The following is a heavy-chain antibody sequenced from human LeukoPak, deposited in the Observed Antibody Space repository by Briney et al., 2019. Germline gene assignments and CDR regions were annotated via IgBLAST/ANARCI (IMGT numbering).Heavy chain of an antibody. CDR1: GYTFTDYG. J-gene: IGHJ4*02. CDR2: ISGYTGNT. D-gene: IGHD6-19*01. Sequence: GASVNVSCKASGYTFTDYGINWLRQAPGEGLEWMGWISGYTGNTKYAQKFQGRVTITTDTSTSTAYMELRSLRSDDTAVYYCARAMTVAGTISYAYWGQGALVTVSS. V-gene: IGHV1-18*01. CDR3: ARAMTVAGTISYAY.